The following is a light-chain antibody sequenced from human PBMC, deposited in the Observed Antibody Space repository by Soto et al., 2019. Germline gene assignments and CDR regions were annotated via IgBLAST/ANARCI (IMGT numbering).Light chain of an antibody. CDR1: QSVSSY. Sequence: EIVLTQSPATLSLSPGERATLSCRASQSVSSYLAWYQQKPGQAPRLLIYDASNRATGIPARFSGSGSGTDFTLTISSLEPEDFAVYYCKQLSNGTLTFGGGTKVDIK. J-gene: IGKJ4*01. CDR3: KQLSNGTLT. V-gene: IGKV3-11*01. CDR2: DAS.